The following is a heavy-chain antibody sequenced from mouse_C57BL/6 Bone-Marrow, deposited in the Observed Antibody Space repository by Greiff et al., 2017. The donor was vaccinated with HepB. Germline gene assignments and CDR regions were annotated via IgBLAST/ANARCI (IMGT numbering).Heavy chain of an antibody. V-gene: IGHV1-26*01. CDR1: GYTFTDYY. CDR2: INPNNGGT. J-gene: IGHJ3*01. CDR3: ARGGPPAWFAY. Sequence: EVQLQQSGPELVKPGASVKISCKASGYTFTDYYMNWVKQSHGKSLEWIGDINPNNGGTSYNQKFKGKATLTVDKSSSTAYMELRSLTSEDSAVDYCARGGPPAWFAYWGQGTLVTVSA.